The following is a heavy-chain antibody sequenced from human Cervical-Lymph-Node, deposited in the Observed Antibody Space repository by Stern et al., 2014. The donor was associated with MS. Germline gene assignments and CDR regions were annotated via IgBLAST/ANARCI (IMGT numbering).Heavy chain of an antibody. Sequence: VQLMQSGAEVKKPGASVKVSCKASGYTFTGYYMHWVRQAPGQGLEWMGWINPNSGGTNYAQKFQGWVTMTRDTSISTAYMELSRLRSDDTAVYYCARGGYCSSTSCFDWFDPWGQGTLVTVSS. J-gene: IGHJ5*02. V-gene: IGHV1-2*04. CDR3: ARGGYCSSTSCFDWFDP. CDR1: GYTFTGYY. CDR2: INPNSGGT. D-gene: IGHD2-2*01.